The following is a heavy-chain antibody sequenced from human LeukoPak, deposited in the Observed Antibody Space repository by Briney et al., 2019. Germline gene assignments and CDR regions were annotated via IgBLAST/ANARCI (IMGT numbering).Heavy chain of an antibody. CDR1: GFTFSSYS. CDR2: ISSSSSYI. V-gene: IGHV3-21*01. CDR3: ARVGWGYYYYMDV. J-gene: IGHJ6*03. Sequence: GGSLRLSCAASGFTFSSYSMNWVRQAPGKGLEWVSSISSSSSYIYYADSVKGRFTISRDNAKNSLYLQMNSLRAEDTAVYYCARVGWGYYYYMDVWGKGTTVTVSS. D-gene: IGHD3-16*01.